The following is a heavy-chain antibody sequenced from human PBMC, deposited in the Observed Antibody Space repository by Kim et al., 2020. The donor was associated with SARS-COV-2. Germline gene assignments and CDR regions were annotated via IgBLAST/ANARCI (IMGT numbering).Heavy chain of an antibody. CDR2: IYHSGST. Sequence: SETLSLTCAVSGGSISSSNWWSWVRQPPGKGLEWIGEIYHSGSTNYNPSLKSRVTISVDKSKNQFSLKLSSVTAADTAVYYCAREGITMVRGVKNAFDIWGQGTMVTVSS. V-gene: IGHV4-4*02. CDR1: GGSISSSNW. CDR3: AREGITMVRGVKNAFDI. D-gene: IGHD3-10*01. J-gene: IGHJ3*02.